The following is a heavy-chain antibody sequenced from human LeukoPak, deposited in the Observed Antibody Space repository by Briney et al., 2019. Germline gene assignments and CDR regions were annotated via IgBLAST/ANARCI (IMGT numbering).Heavy chain of an antibody. J-gene: IGHJ5*02. Sequence: ASVKVSCKASGYTFTGYYMHWVRQAPGQGLEWMGWINPNSGGTNYAQKFQGRVTMTRDTSTSTAYMELSRLRSDDTAVYYCARDYYGSGSYPCDWFDPWGQGTLVTVSS. CDR1: GYTFTGYY. CDR3: ARDYYGSGSYPCDWFDP. CDR2: INPNSGGT. D-gene: IGHD3-10*01. V-gene: IGHV1-2*02.